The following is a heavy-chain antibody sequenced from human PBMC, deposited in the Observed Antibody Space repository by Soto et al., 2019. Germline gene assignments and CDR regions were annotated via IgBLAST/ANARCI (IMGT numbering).Heavy chain of an antibody. CDR3: ARDRYSSGWLDAFDI. CDR2: IFTGGST. V-gene: IGHV3-53*04. D-gene: IGHD6-19*01. Sequence: EVQLVESGGGLVQPVGSLRLSCAASGVTVSSNYMSWVRQAPGKGLGWVSVIFTGGSTYYADSVKGRFTISRHSSKNTVYLQMNSLRAGDTAVYYCARDRYSSGWLDAFDIWGQGTMVTVSS. CDR1: GVTVSSNY. J-gene: IGHJ3*02.